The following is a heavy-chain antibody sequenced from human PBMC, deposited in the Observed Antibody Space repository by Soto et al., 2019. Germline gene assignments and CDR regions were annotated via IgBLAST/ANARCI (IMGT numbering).Heavy chain of an antibody. Sequence: PGGSLRLSCAASGFTFSSYAMSWVRQAPGKGLEWVSAISGSGGSTYYADSVKGRFTISRDNSKNTLYLQMNSLRAEDTAVYYCAKNEVVLMVYAISWFDPWGQGTLVTVSS. V-gene: IGHV3-23*01. CDR1: GFTFSSYA. CDR3: AKNEVVLMVYAISWFDP. CDR2: ISGSGGST. D-gene: IGHD2-8*01. J-gene: IGHJ5*02.